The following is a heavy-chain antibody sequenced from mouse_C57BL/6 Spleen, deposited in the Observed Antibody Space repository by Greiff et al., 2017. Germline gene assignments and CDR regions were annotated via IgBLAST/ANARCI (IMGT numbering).Heavy chain of an antibody. Sequence: VQLKESGPGLVKPSQSLSLTCSVTGYSITSGYYWNWIRQFPGNKLEWMGYISYDGSNNYNPSLKNRISITRDTSKNQFFLKLNSVTTEDTATYYCARDSVVATFDYWGQGTTLTVSS. CDR2: ISYDGSN. CDR1: GYSITSGYY. V-gene: IGHV3-6*01. D-gene: IGHD1-1*01. CDR3: ARDSVVATFDY. J-gene: IGHJ2*01.